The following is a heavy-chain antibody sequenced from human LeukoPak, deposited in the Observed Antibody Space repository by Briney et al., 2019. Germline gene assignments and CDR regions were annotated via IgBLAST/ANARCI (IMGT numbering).Heavy chain of an antibody. CDR1: GGSFSGYY. CDR3: ARANHCGGDCYSQDY. J-gene: IGHJ4*02. CDR2: IYYSEST. D-gene: IGHD2-21*02. V-gene: IGHV4-59*01. Sequence: SETLSLTCAVYGGSFSGYYWSWIRQPPGKGLEWIGYIYYSESTNYNPSLKSRVAISVDTSKNQFSLKLSSVTAADTAVYYCARANHCGGDCYSQDYWGQGTLVTVSS.